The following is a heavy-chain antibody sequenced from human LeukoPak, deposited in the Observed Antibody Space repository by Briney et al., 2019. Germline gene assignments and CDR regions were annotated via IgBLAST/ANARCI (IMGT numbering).Heavy chain of an antibody. V-gene: IGHV3-23*01. CDR2: ISDSAGST. J-gene: IGHJ5*02. Sequence: GGSLRLSCAASGFTFSNYAMSWVRQAPGKGLEWVSLISDSAGSTYYADSVKGRCTISRDNSKNTLYLQLNSLRAEDTALYYCARDLDWGAFDAWGQGTLVTVSS. D-gene: IGHD3-9*01. CDR1: GFTFSNYA. CDR3: ARDLDWGAFDA.